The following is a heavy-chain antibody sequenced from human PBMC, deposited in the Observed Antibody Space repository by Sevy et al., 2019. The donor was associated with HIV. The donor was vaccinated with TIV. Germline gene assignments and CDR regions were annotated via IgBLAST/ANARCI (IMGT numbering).Heavy chain of an antibody. J-gene: IGHJ4*02. V-gene: IGHV3-30*03. Sequence: GGSLRLSCAASGFTFSSYGMHWVRQAPGKGLEWVAVISYDGSNKYYADSVKGRFTISRDNSKNTLYLQMNSLRAEDTAVYYCASALLVVVPAARGCSGPFDYWGQGTLVTVSS. CDR1: GFTFSSYG. CDR3: ASALLVVVPAARGCSGPFDY. CDR2: ISYDGSNK. D-gene: IGHD2-2*01.